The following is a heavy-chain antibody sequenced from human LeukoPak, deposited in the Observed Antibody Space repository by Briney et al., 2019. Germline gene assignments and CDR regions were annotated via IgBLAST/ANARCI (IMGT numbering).Heavy chain of an antibody. J-gene: IGHJ4*02. D-gene: IGHD1-26*01. Sequence: QPGGSLRLSCGASGFTFSSFGMSWVRQAPGKGLEWVSAIRDSGSSTHYADSVKGRFTTSRDNSKNTLFLQMNSLRAEDTAIYYCAKYGPQDSGSSHFDYWGQGALVTVSS. CDR1: GFTFSSFG. CDR3: AKYGPQDSGSSHFDY. V-gene: IGHV3-23*01. CDR2: IRDSGSST.